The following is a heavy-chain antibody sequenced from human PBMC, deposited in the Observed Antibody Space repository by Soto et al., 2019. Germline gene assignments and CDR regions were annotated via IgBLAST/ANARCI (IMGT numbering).Heavy chain of an antibody. CDR3: ARVKREAIGYSYYYSMDL. Sequence: PSETLSLTCTVSGGSISSYFWSWIRQPPGKGVEWIGHIYYSGSTNYNPSLKSRVTLSVDASKDQFALKLSSVTAADTAVYYCARVKREAIGYSYYYSMDLWGQGTTVTFSS. J-gene: IGHJ6*02. CDR1: GGSISSYF. CDR2: IYYSGST. D-gene: IGHD6-25*01. V-gene: IGHV4-59*01.